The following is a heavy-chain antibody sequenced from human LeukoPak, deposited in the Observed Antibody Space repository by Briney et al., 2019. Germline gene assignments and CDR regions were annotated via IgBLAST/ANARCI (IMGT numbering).Heavy chain of an antibody. CDR3: AREMYSGYDWEFGDHDAFDI. Sequence: GGSLRLSCAASGFTFSSYEMNWVRQAPGKGLEWVSYISSSGSTIYYADSVKGRFTISRDSAKNSLYLQMNSLRAEDTAVYYCAREMYSGYDWEFGDHDAFDIWGQGTMVTVSS. V-gene: IGHV3-48*03. CDR1: GFTFSSYE. J-gene: IGHJ3*02. D-gene: IGHD5-12*01. CDR2: ISSSGSTI.